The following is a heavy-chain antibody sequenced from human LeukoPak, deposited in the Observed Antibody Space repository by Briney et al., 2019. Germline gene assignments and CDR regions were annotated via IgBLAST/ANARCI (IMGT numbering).Heavy chain of an antibody. Sequence: ASVKVSCKASGYTFTSYYMHWVRQAPGQGLEWMGIINPSGGSTSYAQKFQGRVTMTRDTSTSTVYMELSSLRSEDTAVYYCARVAEYYYDSSGPFDYWGQEPWSPSPQ. J-gene: IGHJ4*01. CDR1: GYTFTSYY. D-gene: IGHD3-22*01. CDR3: ARVAEYYYDSSGPFDY. V-gene: IGHV1-46*01. CDR2: INPSGGST.